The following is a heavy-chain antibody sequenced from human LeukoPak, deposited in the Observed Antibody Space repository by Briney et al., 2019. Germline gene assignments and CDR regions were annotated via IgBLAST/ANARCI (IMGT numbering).Heavy chain of an antibody. J-gene: IGHJ2*01. D-gene: IGHD5-18*01. V-gene: IGHV3-66*01. CDR1: GFTVSSNF. CDR3: ATVGTAMVTSWYFDL. CDR2: IYSGGDA. Sequence: PGGSLRLSCAASGFTVSSNFMGWVRQAPGKGLEWVSVIYSGGDAYYADSVKGRFTISRDNSKNTLYLQMNSLRAEDTAVYYCATVGTAMVTSWYFDLWGRGTLVTVSS.